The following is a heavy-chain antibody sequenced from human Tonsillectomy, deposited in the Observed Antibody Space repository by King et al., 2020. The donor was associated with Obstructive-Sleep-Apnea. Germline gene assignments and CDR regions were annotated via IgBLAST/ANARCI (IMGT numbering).Heavy chain of an antibody. Sequence: QLVQSGGGVVQPGRSLRLSCAASGFTFSSYTMHWVRQAPGKGLEWVAVISYDGSNKYYADSVKGRFTISRDNSKNTLYLQMNSLRAEDTAVYYCARENYGDYVENYYFDYWGQGTLVTVSS. D-gene: IGHD4-17*01. CDR1: GFTFSSYT. J-gene: IGHJ4*02. CDR3: ARENYGDYVENYYFDY. V-gene: IGHV3-30*04. CDR2: ISYDGSNK.